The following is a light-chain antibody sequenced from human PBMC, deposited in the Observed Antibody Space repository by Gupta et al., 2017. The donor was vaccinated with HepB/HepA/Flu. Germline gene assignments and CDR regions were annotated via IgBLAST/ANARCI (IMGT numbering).Light chain of an antibody. V-gene: IGKV1-33*01. Sequence: DIQMTQSPSSLSASVGDRVTITCQASQDIGKYLNWYQQKPGKAPKLLLYDASNLQTGVPSRFSGSGSGTDFTFTISSLQLEDFATYYCQQYDNFPLTFGGGTKVEIK. J-gene: IGKJ4*01. CDR3: QQYDNFPLT. CDR1: QDIGKY. CDR2: DAS.